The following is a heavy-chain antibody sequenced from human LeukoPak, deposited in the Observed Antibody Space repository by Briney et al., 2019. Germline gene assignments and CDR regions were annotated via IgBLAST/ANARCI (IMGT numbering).Heavy chain of an antibody. CDR1: GGSISSGGYY. J-gene: IGHJ3*02. D-gene: IGHD1-26*01. V-gene: IGHV4-31*03. Sequence: SETLSPTCTVSGGSISSGGYYWSWIRQHTGKGLEWIGYIYYSGSTYYNPSLKSRVTISVDTSKNQFSLKLSSVTAADTAVYYCARVPLTMGATRVGSCNAFDIWGQGTMVTVSS. CDR2: IYYSGST. CDR3: ARVPLTMGATRVGSCNAFDI.